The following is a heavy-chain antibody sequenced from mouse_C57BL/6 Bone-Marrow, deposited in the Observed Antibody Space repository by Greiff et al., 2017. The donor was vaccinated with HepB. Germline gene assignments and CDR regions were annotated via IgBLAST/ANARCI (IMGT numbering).Heavy chain of an antibody. Sequence: QVQLQQSGAELVRPGSSVKLSCKASGYTFTSYWMHWVKQRPIQGLEWIGNIDPSDSETHYNQKFKDKATLTVDKSSSTAYMQLSSLTSEDSAVYYCASSEGYWFAYWGQGTLVTVSA. CDR1: GYTFTSYW. CDR2: IDPSDSET. V-gene: IGHV1-52*01. J-gene: IGHJ3*01. CDR3: ASSEGYWFAY.